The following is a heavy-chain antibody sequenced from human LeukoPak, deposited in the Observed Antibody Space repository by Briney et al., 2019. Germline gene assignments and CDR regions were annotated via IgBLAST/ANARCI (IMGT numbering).Heavy chain of an antibody. CDR1: GYTFTSYA. CDR2: INAGNGNT. CDR3: ARAAPMGRYFDWLLTDYYYGMDV. Sequence: ASVKVSCKASGYTFTSYAMHWVRQAPGQRLEWMGWINAGNGNTEYSQKFQGRVTITRDTSASTAYMELSSLRSEDTAVYYCARAAPMGRYFDWLLTDYYYGMDVWGQGTTVTVSS. V-gene: IGHV1-3*01. J-gene: IGHJ6*02. D-gene: IGHD3-9*01.